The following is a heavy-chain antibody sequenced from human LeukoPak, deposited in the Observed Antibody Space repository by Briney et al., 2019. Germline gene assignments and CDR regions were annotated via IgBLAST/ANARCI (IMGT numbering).Heavy chain of an antibody. CDR3: ARGRCSSTSCRIGPYYYYYGMDV. J-gene: IGHJ6*02. CDR1: GYSFTSYW. Sequence: GESLRISCKGSGYSFTSYWISWVRQMPGKGLEWMGRIDPSDSYTNYSPSFQGHVTISADKSISTAYLQWSSLKASDTAMYYCARGRCSSTSCRIGPYYYYYGMDVWGQGTTVTVSS. V-gene: IGHV5-10-1*01. D-gene: IGHD2-2*01. CDR2: IDPSDSYT.